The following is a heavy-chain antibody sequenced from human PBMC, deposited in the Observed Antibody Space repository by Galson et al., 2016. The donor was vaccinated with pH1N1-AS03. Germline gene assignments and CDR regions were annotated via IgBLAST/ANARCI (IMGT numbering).Heavy chain of an antibody. CDR2: LAAVGDT. CDR3: ARDWHNWNDRDYYYFYMDV. D-gene: IGHD1-1*01. J-gene: IGHJ6*03. CDR1: ELTLSNYD. V-gene: IGHV3-13*01. Sequence: SLRLSCAASELTLSNYDMHWVRQAPGKGLEWISILAAVGDTNYAGSVKGRFTISRENDKNSLHLQMTSLTAEDTAVYYCARDWHNWNDRDYYYFYMDVWGKGTTVTVSS.